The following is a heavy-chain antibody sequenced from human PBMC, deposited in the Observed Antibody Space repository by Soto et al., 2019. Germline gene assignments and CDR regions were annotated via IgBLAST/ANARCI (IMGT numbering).Heavy chain of an antibody. CDR1: SGSISSYY. CDR3: ARGYCSSTSCYEFDY. J-gene: IGHJ4*02. D-gene: IGHD2-2*01. CDR2: IYYSGNT. V-gene: IGHV4-59*01. Sequence: QVQLQESGPGLVKPSETLSLTCTVSSGSISSYYWNWIRQPPGKGLEWIGSIYYSGNTNYSPSLKSRVTISVDTSKKQFSLKWTSVTAADTAMYYCARGYCSSTSCYEFDYWGQGTLVTVSS.